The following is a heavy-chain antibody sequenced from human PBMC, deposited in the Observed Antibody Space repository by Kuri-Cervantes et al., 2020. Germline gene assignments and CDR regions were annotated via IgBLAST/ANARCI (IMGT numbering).Heavy chain of an antibody. CDR1: GGTFSSYA. J-gene: IGHJ5*02. CDR3: ARALGLVLRYFDWLTGRGNWFDP. D-gene: IGHD3-9*01. V-gene: IGHV1-69*13. CDR2: IIPIFGTA. Sequence: SVKVSCKASGGTFSSYAISWVRQAPGQGLEWVGGIIPIFGTANYAQKFQGRVTITADESTCTAYMELSSLRSEDTAVYYCARALGLVLRYFDWLTGRGNWFDPWGQGTLVTVSS.